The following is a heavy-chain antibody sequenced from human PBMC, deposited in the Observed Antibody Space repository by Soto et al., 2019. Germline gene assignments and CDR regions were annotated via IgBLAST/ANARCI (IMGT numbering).Heavy chain of an antibody. CDR2: ISGSGGST. CDR1: GFTFSSYA. Sequence: PWGSLRLSCAASGFTFSSYAMSWVRQAPGKGLEWVSAISGSGGSTYYADSVKGRFTISRDNSKNTLYLQMNSLRAEDTAVYYCAKVGHYDFWSGYQNWFDPWGQGTLVTVSS. J-gene: IGHJ5*02. V-gene: IGHV3-23*01. CDR3: AKVGHYDFWSGYQNWFDP. D-gene: IGHD3-3*01.